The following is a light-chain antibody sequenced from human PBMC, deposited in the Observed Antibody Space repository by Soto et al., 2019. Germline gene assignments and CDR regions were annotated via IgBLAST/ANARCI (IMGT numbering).Light chain of an antibody. CDR1: QNFNSN. V-gene: IGKV3-15*01. Sequence: EIVMTQSPATLYVSPGERATLSCRASQNFNSNLAWYQHKPGQAPRLLIYGASTRATGVPARFSGSGSGTDVTLTISSLQAEDFAVYHCQQYDIWPLTFGGGTKVEIK. CDR2: GAS. CDR3: QQYDIWPLT. J-gene: IGKJ4*01.